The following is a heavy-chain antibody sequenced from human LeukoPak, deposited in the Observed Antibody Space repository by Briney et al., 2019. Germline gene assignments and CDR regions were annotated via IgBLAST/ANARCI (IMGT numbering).Heavy chain of an antibody. CDR2: IYYSGST. Sequence: SETLSLTCTVSVGSISSGGYYWSWIRQHPGKGLEWIGYIYYSGSTYYNPSLKSRVTISVDTSKNQFSLKLSSVTAADTAVYYCAREEAVAGTVYWGQGTLVTVSS. D-gene: IGHD6-19*01. J-gene: IGHJ4*02. CDR3: AREEAVAGTVY. V-gene: IGHV4-31*03. CDR1: VGSISSGGYY.